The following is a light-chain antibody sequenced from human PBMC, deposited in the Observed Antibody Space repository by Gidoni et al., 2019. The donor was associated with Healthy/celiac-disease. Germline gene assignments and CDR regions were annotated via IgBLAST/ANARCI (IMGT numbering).Light chain of an antibody. J-gene: IGLJ2*01. CDR1: SGSIASNY. CDR2: EDN. V-gene: IGLV6-57*01. Sequence: NFMLTQPHSVSESPGKTVTISCTRSSGSIASNYVQWYQQRPGSSPPTVIYEDNQRPSGVPDRFSASIDSSSNSASLTISGLKTEDEADHYCQTYDSSKHVAFGGRTKLTVL. CDR3: QTYDSSKHVA.